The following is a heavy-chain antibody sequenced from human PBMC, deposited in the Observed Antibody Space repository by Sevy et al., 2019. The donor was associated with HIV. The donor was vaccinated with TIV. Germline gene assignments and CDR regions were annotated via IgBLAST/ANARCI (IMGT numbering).Heavy chain of an antibody. CDR1: GFTFSSYW. J-gene: IGHJ3*02. V-gene: IGHV3-7*01. CDR2: IKQDGSEK. CDR3: ARPRERTSHAFDI. Sequence: GGSLRLSCAASGFTFSSYWMSWVRQAPGKGLEWVANIKQDGSEKYYVDSVKGRFTISTDNAKNSLYLQMNSLRAEDTAVYYCARPRERTSHAFDIWGQGTMVTVSS.